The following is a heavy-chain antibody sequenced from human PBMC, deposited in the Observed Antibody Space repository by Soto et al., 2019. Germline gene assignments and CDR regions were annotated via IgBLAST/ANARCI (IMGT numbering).Heavy chain of an antibody. V-gene: IGHV3-7*04. D-gene: IGHD6-19*01. CDR1: GFTLDSFW. Sequence: EVKLVESGGGLVQPGGSLRLSCAASGFTLDSFWMNWVRQAPGKGLEWLAIIKQDGAQIYYVDSVKGRFTISRDNAKNSAYLQLTNLRVADTAVYFCVGGSGWPPEVWGQGALVTVSS. J-gene: IGHJ1*01. CDR3: VGGSGWPPEV. CDR2: IKQDGAQI.